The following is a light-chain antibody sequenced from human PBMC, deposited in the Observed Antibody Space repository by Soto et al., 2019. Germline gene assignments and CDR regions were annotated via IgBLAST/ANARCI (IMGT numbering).Light chain of an antibody. CDR3: QHYNSYSEA. V-gene: IGKV1-5*01. J-gene: IGKJ1*01. CDR1: QSVTNW. CDR2: DVS. Sequence: DIQMTQSPSTLSASEGDRVTITCRASQSVTNWLAWYQQKPGKAPKLLIYDVSSLDSGVPSRFSGSGSGTEFTLTISSLQPEDFATYYCQHYNSYSEAFGQGTKVDIK.